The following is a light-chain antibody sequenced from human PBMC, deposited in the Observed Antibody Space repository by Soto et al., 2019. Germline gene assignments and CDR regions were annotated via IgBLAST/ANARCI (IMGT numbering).Light chain of an antibody. CDR3: SAIVRSTSRG. V-gene: IGLV2-14*03. Sequence: QSALTQPASVSGSPGQSITISCTGTITDVGAYTFVSWYQQHPGKAPKLLIYDVFNRVSGVSSRFSGSKSGNTASLTISGLQAEDEADYYCSAIVRSTSRGFGGGTKLTVL. J-gene: IGLJ3*02. CDR1: ITDVGAYTF. CDR2: DVF.